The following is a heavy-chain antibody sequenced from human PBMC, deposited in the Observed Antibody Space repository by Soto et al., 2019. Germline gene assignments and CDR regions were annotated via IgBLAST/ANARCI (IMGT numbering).Heavy chain of an antibody. CDR2: IWYDGSNK. Sequence: GGSLRLSCAASGFTFSSYGMHWVRQAPGKGLEWVAVIWYDGSNKYYADSVKGRFTISRDNSKNTLYLQMNSLRAEDTAVYYCARDYGHYGWFDPWGQGTLVTVSS. J-gene: IGHJ5*02. D-gene: IGHD4-17*01. V-gene: IGHV3-33*01. CDR1: GFTFSSYG. CDR3: ARDYGHYGWFDP.